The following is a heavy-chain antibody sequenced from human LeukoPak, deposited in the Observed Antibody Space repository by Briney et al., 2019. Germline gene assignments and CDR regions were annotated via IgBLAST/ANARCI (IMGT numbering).Heavy chain of an antibody. CDR1: GFTFSSYS. D-gene: IGHD6-19*01. V-gene: IGHV3-21*01. CDR3: ARTTSSGWYGFDP. J-gene: IGHJ5*02. CDR2: ISSSSSYI. Sequence: GGSLRLSCAASGFTFSSYSMNWVRQAPGKGLEWVSSISSSSSYIYYADSVKGRFTISRDNAKNSLYLQMNSLRAEDTAVYYCARTTSSGWYGFDPWGQGTLVTVSS.